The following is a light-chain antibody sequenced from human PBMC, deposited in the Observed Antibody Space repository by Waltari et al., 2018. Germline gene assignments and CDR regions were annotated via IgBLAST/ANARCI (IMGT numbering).Light chain of an antibody. CDR2: SNN. CDR3: AGWDDSLNGWV. Sequence: QSVLTQPPSASGTPGQRVTFSCSGSRSNIGANPVNWYQQLPGTAPKLLIYSNNQRPSGVPDRFSGSKSGTSASLAISGLQSEDEADYYCAGWDDSLNGWVFGGGTKLTVL. V-gene: IGLV1-44*01. J-gene: IGLJ3*02. CDR1: RSNIGANP.